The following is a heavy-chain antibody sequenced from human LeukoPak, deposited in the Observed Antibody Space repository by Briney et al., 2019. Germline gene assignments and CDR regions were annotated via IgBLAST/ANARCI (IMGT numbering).Heavy chain of an antibody. Sequence: GSLRLSCAASGFTFSSYWMHWVRQAPGKGLEWIGEINHSGSTNYNPSLKSRVTISVDTSKNQFSLKLSSVTAADTAVYYCARGRAFDIWGQGTMVTVS. CDR1: GFTFSSYW. J-gene: IGHJ3*02. CDR2: INHSGST. CDR3: ARGRAFDI. V-gene: IGHV4-34*01.